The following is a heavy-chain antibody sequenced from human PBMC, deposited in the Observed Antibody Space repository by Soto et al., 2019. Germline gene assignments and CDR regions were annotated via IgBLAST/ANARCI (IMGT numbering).Heavy chain of an antibody. D-gene: IGHD4-4*01. CDR2: TNPGGSST. CDR1: GFTLIGHW. J-gene: IGHJ6*02. CDR3: ARGVNYAMDV. Sequence: PGGSLRLSCAASGFTLIGHWMHWVRQAPGRGLVWVSLTNPGGSSTTYADSVKGRFTISRDNAKNTLYLQMNSLRAEDTAVYYCARGVNYAMDVWGQGTTVTVSS. V-gene: IGHV3-74*01.